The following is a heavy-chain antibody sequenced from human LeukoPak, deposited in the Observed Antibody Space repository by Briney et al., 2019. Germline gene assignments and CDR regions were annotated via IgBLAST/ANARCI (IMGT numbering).Heavy chain of an antibody. CDR2: MNPNSGVT. CDR1: GYTLTSYG. V-gene: IGHV1-8*02. CDR3: ARGDYDSGRYYIT. D-gene: IGHD3-22*01. Sequence: ASVKVSCKASGYTLTSYGISWVRQAPGQGLEWMGWMNPNSGVTGYAQKFQGRVTMTRDTSISTAYMELSSLRSDDTAVYYCARGDYDSGRYYITWGQGTLVTVSS. J-gene: IGHJ4*02.